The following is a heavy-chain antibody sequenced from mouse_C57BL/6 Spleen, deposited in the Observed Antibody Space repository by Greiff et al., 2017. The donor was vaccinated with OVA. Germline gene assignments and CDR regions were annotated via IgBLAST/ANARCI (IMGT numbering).Heavy chain of an antibody. CDR3: ARSYYGSSYVDYAMDN. CDR2: IDPNSGGT. D-gene: IGHD1-1*01. V-gene: IGHV1-72*01. J-gene: IGHJ4*01. Sequence: QVQLQQPGAELVKPGASVKLSCKVSGYTFTSYWMHWVKQRPGRGLEWIGRIDPNSGGTKYNEKFKSKATLTVDKPSSTAYMQLSSLTSEDSAVYYCARSYYGSSYVDYAMDNWGQGNSVTVSS. CDR1: GYTFTSYW.